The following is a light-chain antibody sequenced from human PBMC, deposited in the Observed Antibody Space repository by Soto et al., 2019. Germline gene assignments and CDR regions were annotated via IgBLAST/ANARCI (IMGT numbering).Light chain of an antibody. CDR2: EVN. CDR1: SSDVGGYNY. J-gene: IGLJ2*01. V-gene: IGLV2-8*01. CDR3: SSYTTLITVV. Sequence: QSVLTQPPSASGSPGESVTISCTGTSSDVGGYNYVSWYQQCSGKAPKLMIYEVNKRPSGVPDRFSGSKSGNTASLTISGLRPEDEADYYCSSYTTLITVVFGGGTKLTVL.